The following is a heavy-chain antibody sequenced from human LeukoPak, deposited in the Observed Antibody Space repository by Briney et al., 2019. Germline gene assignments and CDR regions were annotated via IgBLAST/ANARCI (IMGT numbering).Heavy chain of an antibody. D-gene: IGHD3-10*01. CDR2: INHSGST. J-gene: IGHJ5*02. CDR3: ARAKKLLWFGP. V-gene: IGHV4-34*01. CDR1: GGSFSGYY. Sequence: PSETLSLTCAVYGGSFSGYYWSWIRQPPGKGLEWIGEINHSGSTNYNPSLKSRVTISVDTSKSQFSLKLSSVTAADTAVYYCARAKKLLWFGPWGQGTLVTVSS.